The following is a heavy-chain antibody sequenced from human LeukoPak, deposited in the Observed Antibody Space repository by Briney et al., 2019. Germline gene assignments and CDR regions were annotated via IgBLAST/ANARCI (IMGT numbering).Heavy chain of an antibody. D-gene: IGHD5-12*01. CDR2: INPNSGGT. J-gene: IGHJ4*02. Sequence: VASVKVSCKASGYTFTGYYMHWVRQAPGQGLEWMGWINPNSGGTNYAQKFQGRVTMTRDTSISTAYMELSRLRSDDTAVYYCARVRHRRGYSGYELGDWGQGTLVTVSS. CDR3: ARVRHRRGYSGYELGD. CDR1: GYTFTGYY. V-gene: IGHV1-2*02.